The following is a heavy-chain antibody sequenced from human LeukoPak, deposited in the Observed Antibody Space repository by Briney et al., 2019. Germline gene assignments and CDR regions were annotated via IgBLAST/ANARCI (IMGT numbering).Heavy chain of an antibody. CDR1: GFTFSSYG. V-gene: IGHV3-33*01. Sequence: GSLRLSCAASGFTFSSYGMHWVRQAPGKGLEWVAVIWYDGSNKYYADSVKGRFTISRDNSKNTLYLQMNSLRAEDTAVYYCARADYYDSSGYYENWGQGTLVTVSS. CDR2: IWYDGSNK. D-gene: IGHD3-22*01. J-gene: IGHJ4*02. CDR3: ARADYYDSSGYYEN.